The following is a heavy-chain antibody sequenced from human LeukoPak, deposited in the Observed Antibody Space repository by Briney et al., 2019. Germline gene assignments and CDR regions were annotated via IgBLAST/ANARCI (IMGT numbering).Heavy chain of an antibody. V-gene: IGHV4-61*05. CDR1: GGSISSSNYY. D-gene: IGHD4-17*01. CDR2: IYYSGST. CDR3: ARTLTTVTTRFDY. Sequence: SETLSLTCTVSGGSISSSNYYWGWIRQPPGKGLEWIGYIYYSGSTNYNPSLKSRVTISVDTSKNQFSLKLSSVTAADTAVYYCARTLTTVTTRFDYWGQGTLVTVSS. J-gene: IGHJ4*02.